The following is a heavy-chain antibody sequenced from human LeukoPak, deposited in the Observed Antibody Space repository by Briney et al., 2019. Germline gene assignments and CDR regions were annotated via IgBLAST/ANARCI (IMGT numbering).Heavy chain of an antibody. Sequence: PGRALRLSCTASGFTFGDYAMSWVRQAPGKGLEWVGFIRSKAYGGTTEYAAPVKGRFMISRDDSKSIAYLQMNSLKTEDTAVYYCTRDPRGSYGPDAFDIWGQGTMVTVSS. CDR1: GFTFGDYA. J-gene: IGHJ3*02. D-gene: IGHD1-26*01. V-gene: IGHV3-49*04. CDR3: TRDPRGSYGPDAFDI. CDR2: IRSKAYGGTT.